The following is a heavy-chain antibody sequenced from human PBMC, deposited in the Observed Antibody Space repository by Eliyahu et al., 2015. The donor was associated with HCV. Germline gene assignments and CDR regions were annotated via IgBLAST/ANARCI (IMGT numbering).Heavy chain of an antibody. CDR3: ALFIAAAGPY. D-gene: IGHD6-13*01. Sequence: QITLKESGPTLVXPTQTXTLTXTFSGFSLSXXGVGVGWIRQPPGKALEWLAXIYWDDDKRYSPXLKSRLTITKDTSKNQVVLTMTNMDPVDTATYYCALFIAAAGPYWGQGXLVTVSS. J-gene: IGHJ4*02. V-gene: IGHV2-5*02. CDR1: GFSLSXXGVG. CDR2: IYWDDDK.